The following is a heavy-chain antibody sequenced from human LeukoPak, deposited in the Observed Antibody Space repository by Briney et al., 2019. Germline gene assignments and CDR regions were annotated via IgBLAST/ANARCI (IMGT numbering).Heavy chain of an antibody. V-gene: IGHV1-69*01. CDR3: ARDGLAITRTTGYFDF. Sequence: SVKVSCKASGRTVSSHAISWVRQAPGQGLEWVGGIIPVFGTANYAQKFQGRVTITADDSTGTVYMELSSLRSEDTAVYYCARDGLAITRTTGYFDFWGQGTLVTVSS. D-gene: IGHD1-7*01. J-gene: IGHJ4*02. CDR2: IIPVFGTA. CDR1: GRTVSSHA.